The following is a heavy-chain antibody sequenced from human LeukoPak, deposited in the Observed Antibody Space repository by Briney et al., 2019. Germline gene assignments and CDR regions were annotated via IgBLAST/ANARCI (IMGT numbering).Heavy chain of an antibody. D-gene: IGHD6-19*01. CDR1: GGTFSSYA. CDR2: IIPIFGTA. CDR3: ARAGGIAVANYYFDY. J-gene: IGHJ4*02. Sequence: WASVKVSCKASGGTFSSYAISWVRQAPGQGLEWMGGIIPIFGTANYAQKFQGRVTITADESTSTAYMELSSLRSEDTAVYYCARAGGIAVANYYFDYWGQGTLVTVSS. V-gene: IGHV1-69*13.